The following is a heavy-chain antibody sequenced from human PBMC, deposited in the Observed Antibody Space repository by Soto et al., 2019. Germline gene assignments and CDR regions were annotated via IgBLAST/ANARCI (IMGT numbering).Heavy chain of an antibody. D-gene: IGHD3-22*01. J-gene: IGHJ6*02. CDR2: IDPSDSYT. CDR3: ASGTYYYDSSGYYSPGPSYYGMDV. Sequence: ESLKITCKGSGYSFTSYWISWVRQMPGKGLEWMGRIDPSDSYTNYSPSFQGHVTISADKCISTAYLQWSSLKASDTAMYYCASGTYYYDSSGYYSPGPSYYGMDVWGQGTTVTVSS. V-gene: IGHV5-10-1*01. CDR1: GYSFTSYW.